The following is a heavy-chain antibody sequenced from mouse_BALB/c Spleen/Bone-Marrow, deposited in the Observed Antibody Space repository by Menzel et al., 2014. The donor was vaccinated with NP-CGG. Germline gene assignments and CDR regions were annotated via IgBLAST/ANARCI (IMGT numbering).Heavy chain of an antibody. J-gene: IGHJ4*01. CDR1: GFNIRDTC. CDR2: IDPANGDT. D-gene: IGHD1-2*01. CDR3: ASATTATVYAMDY. V-gene: IGHV14-3*02. Sequence: VQLQQSGAELVKPGASVKLSCTVSGFNIRDTCMHWVKQRPEQGLEWNGRIDPANGDTKYDPKFQGKATITADTSSNTAYLQLSSLTSEDTAFYYCASATTATVYAMDYWGQGTSVTGSS.